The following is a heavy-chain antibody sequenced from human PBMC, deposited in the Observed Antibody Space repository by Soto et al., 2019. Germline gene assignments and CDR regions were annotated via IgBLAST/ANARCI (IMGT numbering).Heavy chain of an antibody. CDR1: GGTFSSYA. V-gene: IGHV1-69*01. Sequence: QVQLVQSGAEVKKPGSSVKVSCKASGGTFSSYAISWVRQAPGQGLEWMGGIIPIFGTANYAQKLQGRVTITADESTSTAYMELSSLRSEDTAVYYCARLGVTMIVVASSRFDYFDYWGQGTLVTVSS. CDR3: ARLGVTMIVVASSRFDYFDY. CDR2: IIPIFGTA. J-gene: IGHJ4*02. D-gene: IGHD3-22*01.